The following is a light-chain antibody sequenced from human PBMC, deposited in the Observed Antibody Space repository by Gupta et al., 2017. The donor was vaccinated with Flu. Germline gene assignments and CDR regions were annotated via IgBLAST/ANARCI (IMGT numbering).Light chain of an antibody. CDR3: QMDKNAPQT. V-gene: IGKV1-27*01. CDR1: QGISNY. CDR2: AAS. J-gene: IGKJ2*01. Sequence: PSPLYASVGDRVTITCRASQGISNYLASYQQKPGKVPKLLIYAASNLQSGVPSRFIGSGSGTDFTLTIISMQPEDVATYYCQMDKNAPQTFGQGTKLEIK.